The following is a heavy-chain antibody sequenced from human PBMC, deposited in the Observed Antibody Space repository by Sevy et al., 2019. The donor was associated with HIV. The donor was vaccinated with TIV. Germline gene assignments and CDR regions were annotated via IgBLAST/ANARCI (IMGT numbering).Heavy chain of an antibody. J-gene: IGHJ4*02. CDR2: IYYSGST. D-gene: IGHD2-21*02. Sequence: SETLSLTCTVSGGSISSGDYYWSWIRQPPGKGLEWIGYIYYSGSTYYNPSLKGRVTISVDTSKNQFSLKLSSVTAADTAVYYCARGGKVVTATYFDYWGQGTLVTVSS. V-gene: IGHV4-30-4*01. CDR1: GGSISSGDYY. CDR3: ARGGKVVTATYFDY.